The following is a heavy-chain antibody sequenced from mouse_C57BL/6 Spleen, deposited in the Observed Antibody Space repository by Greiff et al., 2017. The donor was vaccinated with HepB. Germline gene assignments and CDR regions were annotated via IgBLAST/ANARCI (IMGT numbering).Heavy chain of an antibody. CDR2: IDPSDSYT. J-gene: IGHJ2*01. Sequence: QVQLQQPGAELVMPGASVKLSYKASGYTFTSYWMHWVKQRPGQGLEWIGEIDPSDSYTNYNQKFKGKSTLTVDKSSSTAYMQLSSLTSEDSAVYYCARNYGRYFDYWGQGTTLTVSS. D-gene: IGHD1-1*01. V-gene: IGHV1-69*01. CDR1: GYTFTSYW. CDR3: ARNYGRYFDY.